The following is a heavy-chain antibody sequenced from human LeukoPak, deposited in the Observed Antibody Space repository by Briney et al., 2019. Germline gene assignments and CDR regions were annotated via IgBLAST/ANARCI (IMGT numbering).Heavy chain of an antibody. CDR2: IYYSGST. Sequence: SETLSLTCTVSGSSISSYYWSWIRQPPGKGLEWIGYIYYSGSTNYNPSLKSRVTISVDTSKNQFSLKLSSVTAADTAVYYCARGRSGSYNWFDPWGQGTLVTVSS. CDR1: GSSISSYY. CDR3: ARGRSGSYNWFDP. D-gene: IGHD1-26*01. J-gene: IGHJ5*02. V-gene: IGHV4-59*01.